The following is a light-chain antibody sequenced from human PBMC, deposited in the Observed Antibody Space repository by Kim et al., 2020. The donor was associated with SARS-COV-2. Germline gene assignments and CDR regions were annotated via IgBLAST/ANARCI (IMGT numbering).Light chain of an antibody. V-gene: IGKV1-39*01. CDR1: QRISRY. CDR2: AAS. CDR3: QQSYSTPLT. Sequence: AYVGDRVTITCRASQRISRYLNWDQQKPGKVPKLLIYAASSLQSGVPSRFSGSGSGTDFTLTISSLQPEDFATYYCQQSYSTPLTFGGGTKVDIK. J-gene: IGKJ4*01.